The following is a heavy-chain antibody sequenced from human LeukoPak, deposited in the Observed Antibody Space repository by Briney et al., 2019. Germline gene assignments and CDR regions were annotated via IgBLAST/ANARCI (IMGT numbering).Heavy chain of an antibody. CDR1: GFTFSSYA. CDR3: ARDQAYCSSTSCYSYYGMDV. V-gene: IGHV3-64*01. CDR2: ISSNGGST. J-gene: IGHJ6*02. D-gene: IGHD2-2*01. Sequence: PGGSLRLSCAASGFTFSSYAMHWVRQAPGKGLEYVSAISSNGGSTYYANSVKGRFTISRDNSKNTLYLQMGSLRAEDMAVYYCARDQAYCSSTSCYSYYGMDVWGQGTTVTVSS.